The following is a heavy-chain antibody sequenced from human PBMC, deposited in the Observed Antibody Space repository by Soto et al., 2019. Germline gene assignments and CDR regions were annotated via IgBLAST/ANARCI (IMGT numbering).Heavy chain of an antibody. CDR2: INHSGST. D-gene: IGHD3-10*01. CDR3: ARSDRYYYGSGSYYNGAPYYGMDV. V-gene: IGHV4-34*01. Sequence: SETLSLTCAVYGGSFSDYYWSWIRQPPGKGLEWIGEINHSGSTNYNPSLKSRVTISVDTSKNQFSLKLSSVTAADTAVYYCARSDRYYYGSGSYYNGAPYYGMDVWGQGTTVTVSS. J-gene: IGHJ6*02. CDR1: GGSFSDYY.